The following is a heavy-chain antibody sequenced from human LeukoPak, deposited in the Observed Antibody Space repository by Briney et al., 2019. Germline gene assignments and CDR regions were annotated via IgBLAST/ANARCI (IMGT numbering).Heavy chain of an antibody. J-gene: IGHJ4*02. Sequence: SETLSLTCDVYGGSFSGYYWTCIRQPPGKGLEWIGEINHSGSTNYNPSLKSRVTISVDTSKNRFSLKLNSVTAADTAVYYCASFRWGVGFEYWGQGTLVTVSS. D-gene: IGHD3-16*01. CDR3: ASFRWGVGFEY. V-gene: IGHV4-34*01. CDR2: INHSGST. CDR1: GGSFSGYY.